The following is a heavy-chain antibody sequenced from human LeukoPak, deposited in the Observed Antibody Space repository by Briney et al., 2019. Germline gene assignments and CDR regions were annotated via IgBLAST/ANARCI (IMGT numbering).Heavy chain of an antibody. Sequence: GRSLRLSCAASGFTFSSYGMHWVRQAPGKGLEWVAVIRYDGSNKYYADSVKGRFTISRDNSKNTLYLQMNSLRAEDTAVYYCAKDKDYYFDYWGQGTLVTVSS. CDR3: AKDKDYYFDY. CDR2: IRYDGSNK. J-gene: IGHJ4*02. V-gene: IGHV3-33*06. CDR1: GFTFSSYG.